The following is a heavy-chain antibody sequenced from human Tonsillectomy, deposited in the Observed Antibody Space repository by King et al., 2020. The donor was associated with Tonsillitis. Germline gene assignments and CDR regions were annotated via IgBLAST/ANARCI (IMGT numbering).Heavy chain of an antibody. Sequence: HVQLQSSCPVLVHPSSPLSLTCTVSVASITRYYWSCIRPPPGQVLEWLGSIYYSGSTNYNPSLKSRVPISVATSKNQLSLKLSSVTAAATAIDECEREAHDEDGRDGWGQGTTGT. J-gene: IGHJ6*02. D-gene: IGHD1-1*01. CDR2: IYYSGST. CDR3: EREAHDEDGRDG. CDR1: VASITRYY. V-gene: IGHV4-59*01.